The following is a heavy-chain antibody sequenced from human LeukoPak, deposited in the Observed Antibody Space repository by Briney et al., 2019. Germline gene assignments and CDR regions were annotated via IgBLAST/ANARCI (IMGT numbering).Heavy chain of an antibody. Sequence: SVKVSCEASGGTFSSYAISWVRQAPGQGLEWMGGIIPIFGTANYAQKFQGRVTITADESTSTAYMELSSLRSEDTAVYYCAINTPGRIVGATYFDYWGQGTLVTVSS. CDR2: IIPIFGTA. J-gene: IGHJ4*02. V-gene: IGHV1-69*13. CDR1: GGTFSSYA. D-gene: IGHD1-26*01. CDR3: AINTPGRIVGATYFDY.